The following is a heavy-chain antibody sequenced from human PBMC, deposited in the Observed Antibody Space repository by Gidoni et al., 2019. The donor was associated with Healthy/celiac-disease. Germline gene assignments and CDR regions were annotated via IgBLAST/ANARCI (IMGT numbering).Heavy chain of an antibody. CDR2: IYSGGST. D-gene: IGHD6-19*01. V-gene: IGHV3-53*02. J-gene: IGHJ4*02. CDR3: ARGEDSSGWYYFDY. CDR1: GFTVSSNY. Sequence: EVQLVETGGGLIQPGGSLRLSCSASGFTVSSNYMSWVRQAPGKGLEWVSVIYSGGSTYYADSVKGRFTISRDNSKNTLYLQMNSLRAEDTAVYYCARGEDSSGWYYFDYWGQGTLVTVSS.